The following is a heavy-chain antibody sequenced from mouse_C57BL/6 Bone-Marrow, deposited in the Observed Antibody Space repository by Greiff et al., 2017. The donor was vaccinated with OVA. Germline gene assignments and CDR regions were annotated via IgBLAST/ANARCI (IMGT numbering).Heavy chain of an antibody. Sequence: QVQLQQPGAELVKPGASVKTSCKASGYTFTSYWITWVKQRPGQGLEWIGDIYPGSGSTNYNEKFKSKATLTVDTSSSTAYMQLSSLTSEDSAVYYCARPAQAFYYAMDYWGQGTSVTVSS. V-gene: IGHV1-55*01. CDR1: GYTFTSYW. J-gene: IGHJ4*01. CDR3: ARPAQAFYYAMDY. D-gene: IGHD3-2*02. CDR2: IYPGSGST.